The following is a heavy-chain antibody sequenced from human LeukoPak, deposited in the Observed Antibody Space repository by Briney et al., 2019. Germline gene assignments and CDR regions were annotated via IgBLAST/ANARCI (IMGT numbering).Heavy chain of an antibody. CDR1: GGSISSSSYY. V-gene: IGHV4-39*01. CDR3: ARHVSRGVVIIHFDY. Sequence: SETLSLTCTVSGGSISSSSYYWGWIRQPPGKGLEWIGSIYYSGSTYYNPSLKSRDTISVDTSKNQFSLKLSSVTAADTAVYYCARHVSRGVVIIHFDYWGQGTLVTVSS. D-gene: IGHD3-3*01. J-gene: IGHJ4*02. CDR2: IYYSGST.